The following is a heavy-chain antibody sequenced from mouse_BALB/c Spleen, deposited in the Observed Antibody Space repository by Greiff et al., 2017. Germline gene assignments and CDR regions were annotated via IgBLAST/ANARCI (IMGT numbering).Heavy chain of an antibody. J-gene: IGHJ4*01. CDR2: IDPANGNT. Sequence: VQLKQSGAELVKPGASVKLSCAASGFNIKDTYMHWVKQRPEQGLEWIGRIDPANGNTKYDPKFQGKATITADTSSNTAYLQLSSLTSEDTAVYYCARRARAYAMDYWGQGTSVTVSS. CDR3: ARRARAYAMDY. D-gene: IGHD3-1*01. CDR1: GFNIKDTY. V-gene: IGHV14-3*02.